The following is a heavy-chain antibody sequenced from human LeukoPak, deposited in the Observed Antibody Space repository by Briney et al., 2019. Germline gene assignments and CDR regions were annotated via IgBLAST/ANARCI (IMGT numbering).Heavy chain of an antibody. CDR1: GGTFSSYA. CDR3: ARVGQAVPAAIGTNWFDP. J-gene: IGHJ5*02. Sequence: RASVKVSCKASGGTFSSYAISWVRQAPGQGLEWMGRIIPILGIANYAQKFQGRVTITADKSTSTAYMELSSLRSEDTAVYYCARVGQAVPAAIGTNWFDPWGQGTLVTVSS. CDR2: IIPILGIA. V-gene: IGHV1-69*04. D-gene: IGHD2-2*02.